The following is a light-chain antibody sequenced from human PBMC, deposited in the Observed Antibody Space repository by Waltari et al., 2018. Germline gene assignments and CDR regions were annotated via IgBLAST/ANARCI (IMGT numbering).Light chain of an antibody. CDR1: TSNIGTHT. CDR3: ATWDDSLNGYV. CDR2: NNN. Sequence: QSVLTQPPSASGAPGQRVTISCSGSTSNIGTHTVSWYQHLPGTAPKLLIYNNNQRPSGVPDRFFGSKSGTSASLGISGLQSEDEADYYCATWDDSLNGYVFGAGTKVTVV. V-gene: IGLV1-44*01. J-gene: IGLJ1*01.